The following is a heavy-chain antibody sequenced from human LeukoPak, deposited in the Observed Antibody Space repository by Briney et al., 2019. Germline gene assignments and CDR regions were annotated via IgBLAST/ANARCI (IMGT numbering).Heavy chain of an antibody. CDR1: GGTFSTYA. D-gene: IGHD2-2*01. Sequence: SVKVSCKASGGTFSTYAISWVRQAPGQRLEWMGGIIPLFVTANYAQKLQGRVTITTDTSTSTAYMELRSLRSDDTAVYYCARGVPPGEYQLPRPYDAFDVWGQGTMVTVSS. J-gene: IGHJ3*01. CDR2: IIPLFVTA. CDR3: ARGVPPGEYQLPRPYDAFDV. V-gene: IGHV1-69*05.